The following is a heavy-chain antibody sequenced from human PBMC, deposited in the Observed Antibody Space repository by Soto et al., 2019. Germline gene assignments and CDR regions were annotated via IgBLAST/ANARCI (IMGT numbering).Heavy chain of an antibody. Sequence: QVQLVQSGAEVKKPGASVKVSCKASGYTFTSYDINWVRQATGQGLEWMGWMNPNSGNTGYAQKFQGRVTMTRNTSISTAYMELGSLRSEDTAVYYCARGGLSYYDCSDPGSSGYWGQGTLVTVSS. CDR2: MNPNSGNT. CDR1: GYTFTSYD. J-gene: IGHJ4*02. V-gene: IGHV1-8*01. D-gene: IGHD3-22*01. CDR3: ARGGLSYYDCSDPGSSGY.